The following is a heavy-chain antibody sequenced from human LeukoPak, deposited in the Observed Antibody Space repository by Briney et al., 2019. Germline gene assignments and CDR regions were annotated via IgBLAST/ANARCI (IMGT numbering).Heavy chain of an antibody. Sequence: SETLSLTCTVSGGSISSSSYYWGWIRQPPGKGLEWIGSIYYSGSTYYNPSLKSRVTVSVDTSKNQFSLKLSSVTAADTAVYYCARGYNYDRTAYYFPRPYYFDYWGQGTLVTVSS. CDR2: IYYSGST. CDR1: GGSISSSSYY. J-gene: IGHJ4*02. V-gene: IGHV4-39*01. D-gene: IGHD3-22*01. CDR3: ARGYNYDRTAYYFPRPYYFDY.